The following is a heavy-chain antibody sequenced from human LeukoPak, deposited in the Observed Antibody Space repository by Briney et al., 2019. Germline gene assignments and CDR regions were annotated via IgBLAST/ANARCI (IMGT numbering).Heavy chain of an antibody. CDR2: ISSSSGYI. D-gene: IGHD2-8*01. J-gene: IGHJ2*01. CDR1: GFTFSSYA. Sequence: GGSLRLSCAASGFTFSSYAMSWVRQAPGKGLEWVSSISSSSGYIYYADSVKGRFTISRDNAKNSLYLQVNSLRAEDTAVYYCARSPSIVLMVYAPSDWYFDLWGRGTLVTVSS. V-gene: IGHV3-21*01. CDR3: ARSPSIVLMVYAPSDWYFDL.